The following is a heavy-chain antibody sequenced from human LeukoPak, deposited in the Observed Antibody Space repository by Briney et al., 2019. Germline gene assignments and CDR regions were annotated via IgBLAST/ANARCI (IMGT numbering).Heavy chain of an antibody. CDR3: AAYVWGSYRYYYYYYMDA. Sequence: GASVKVSCKASGGTFSSYAISWVRQAPGQGLEWMGGIIPIFGTANYAQKFQGRVTITTDGSTSTAYMELSSLRSEDTAVYYCAAYVWGSYRYYYYYYMDAWGKGTTVTVSS. D-gene: IGHD3-16*02. CDR2: IIPIFGTA. J-gene: IGHJ6*03. V-gene: IGHV1-69*05. CDR1: GGTFSSYA.